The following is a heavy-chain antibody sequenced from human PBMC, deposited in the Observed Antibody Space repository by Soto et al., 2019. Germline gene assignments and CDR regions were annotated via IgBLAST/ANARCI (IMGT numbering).Heavy chain of an antibody. CDR1: GFTFSSYD. Sequence: PGGSLRLSCAASGFTFSSYDMHWVRQATGKGLEWVSAIGTAGDTYYPGSVKGRFTISRENAKNSLYLQMNSLRAEDTAVYYCARGGGITGTTNHYGMDVWGQGTTVTVSS. D-gene: IGHD1-7*01. CDR2: IGTAGDT. J-gene: IGHJ6*02. CDR3: ARGGGITGTTNHYGMDV. V-gene: IGHV3-13*01.